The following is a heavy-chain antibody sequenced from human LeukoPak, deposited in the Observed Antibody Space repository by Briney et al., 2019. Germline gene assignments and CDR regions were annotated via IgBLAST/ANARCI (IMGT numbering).Heavy chain of an antibody. V-gene: IGHV4-61*02. Sequence: SETLSLTCTVSGGSINSGNYYWSWIRQPAGKGLEWIGRIYTSGSTNYNPSLKSRVTMSVDTSKNQFSLKLSSVTAADTAVYYCARDRGSSWYGYAFDIWGQGTMVTVSS. CDR1: GGSINSGNYY. CDR3: ARDRGSSWYGYAFDI. J-gene: IGHJ3*02. CDR2: IYTSGST. D-gene: IGHD6-13*01.